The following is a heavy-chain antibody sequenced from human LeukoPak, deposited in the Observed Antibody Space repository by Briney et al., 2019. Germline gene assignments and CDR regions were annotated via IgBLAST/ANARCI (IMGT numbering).Heavy chain of an antibody. CDR2: ISPYNGNT. CDR1: GYDFTSVG. Sequence: ASVQFSCKASGYDFTSVGITWVRRAPGQGLEWMGWISPYNGNTRYAQKFQGRVAMTTDTSTTTAYMELRGLRFNDTAVYYCARAGPGSGWYFDYWGQGTLVTVSS. J-gene: IGHJ4*02. V-gene: IGHV1-18*01. CDR3: ARAGPGSGWYFDY. D-gene: IGHD6-19*01.